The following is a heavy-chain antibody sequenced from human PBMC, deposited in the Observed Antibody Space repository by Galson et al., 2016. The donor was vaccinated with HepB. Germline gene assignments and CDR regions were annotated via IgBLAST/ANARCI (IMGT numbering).Heavy chain of an antibody. CDR2: IKEDGSKT. D-gene: IGHD6-19*01. J-gene: IGHJ1*01. CDR1: GFTFSRFW. V-gene: IGHV3-7*03. CDR3: ARYGDEAGWNFQH. Sequence: SLRLSCAASGFTFSRFWLNWVRQAPGKGLEWVASIKEDGSKTFYVDSVKGRFTISRDNVEDSLYLQMNSLRAEDTAVYYCARYGDEAGWNFQHWGQGTLVTVSS.